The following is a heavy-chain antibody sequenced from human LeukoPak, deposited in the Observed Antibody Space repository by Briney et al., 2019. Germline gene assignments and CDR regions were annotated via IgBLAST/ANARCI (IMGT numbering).Heavy chain of an antibody. CDR3: ARLLDYDILTGFSY. CDR1: GYRFTSYW. J-gene: IGHJ4*02. V-gene: IGHV5-51*01. D-gene: IGHD3-9*01. CDR2: IYPGDSET. Sequence: GESLQISCKGSGYRFTSYWIGWVRQTPGKGLEWMGIIYPGDSETRYSPSFQGQVTISADKSISTAYLQWSSLKASDTAMYYCARLLDYDILTGFSYWGQGTLVTVSS.